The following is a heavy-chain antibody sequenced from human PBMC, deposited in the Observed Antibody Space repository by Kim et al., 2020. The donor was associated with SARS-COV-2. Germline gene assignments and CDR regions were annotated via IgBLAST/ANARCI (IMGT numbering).Heavy chain of an antibody. D-gene: IGHD2-15*01. J-gene: IGHJ4*02. CDR2: IDSAGTVT. Sequence: GGSLRLSCAASGFTLSNYWMHWVRQAPGKGLVWVARIDSAGTVTNYAEAVKGRFTISRDNAKNSVYLQLNSLRVEDTAVYFCTRVQTGLAGSVEYWGQGTLVSVSS. CDR3: TRVQTGLAGSVEY. V-gene: IGHV3-74*01. CDR1: GFTLSNYW.